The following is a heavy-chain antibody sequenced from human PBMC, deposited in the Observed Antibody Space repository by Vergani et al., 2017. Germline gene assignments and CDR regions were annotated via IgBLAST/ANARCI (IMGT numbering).Heavy chain of an antibody. V-gene: IGHV3-74*01. CDR2: INSDGSST. CDR3: AREQGRIYYGMDV. Sequence: VQLVESGGGLVKPGGSLRLSCAASGFTFSDYYMSWIRQAPGKGLVWVSRINSDGSSTSYADSVKGRFTISRDNAKNTLYLQMNSLRAEDTAVYYCAREQGRIYYGMDVWGQGTTVTVSS. J-gene: IGHJ6*02. CDR1: GFTFSDYY. D-gene: IGHD3-10*01.